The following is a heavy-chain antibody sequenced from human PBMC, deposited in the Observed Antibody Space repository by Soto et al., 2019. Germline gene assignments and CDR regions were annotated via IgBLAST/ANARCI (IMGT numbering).Heavy chain of an antibody. J-gene: IGHJ6*04. CDR1: GSSISSHY. CDR2: IYYMVST. Sequence: PSETLSLTCTVSGSSISSHYWSWFRQAPGKGLEWIGHIYYMVSTTYNLSLRSRTTISVDTSNNQFSLKLKSVTTPGTPPLYCARDGREASGMDAWGKGTKVTAS. D-gene: IGHD1-26*01. CDR3: ARDGREASGMDA. V-gene: IGHV4-59*11.